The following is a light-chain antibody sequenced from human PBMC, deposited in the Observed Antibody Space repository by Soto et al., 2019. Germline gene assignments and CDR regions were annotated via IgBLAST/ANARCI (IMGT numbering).Light chain of an antibody. CDR2: AAS. V-gene: IGKV1-39*01. CDR1: QSISSY. Sequence: DIQMTQSPSSLSASVADRVTITCRASQSISSYLNWYQQKPGKAPKLLIYAASRLQSGVPSRFSGSGSGTDFTLTINSLQPEDFATYYCQQSYSTPHRWTFGQGTKVEIK. J-gene: IGKJ1*01. CDR3: QQSYSTPHRWT.